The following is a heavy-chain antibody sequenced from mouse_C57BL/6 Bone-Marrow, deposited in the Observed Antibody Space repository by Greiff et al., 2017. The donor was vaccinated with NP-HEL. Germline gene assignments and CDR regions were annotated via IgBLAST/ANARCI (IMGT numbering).Heavy chain of an antibody. Sequence: QVQLQQPGTELVKPGASVKLSCKASGYTFTSYWMHWVKQRPGQGLEWIGNINPSNGGTNYNEKFKSKATLTVDKSSSTAYMQLSSLTSEDSAFYYCASQATAQATYYYAMDYWGQGTSVTVSS. CDR2: INPSNGGT. CDR3: ASQATAQATYYYAMDY. J-gene: IGHJ4*01. CDR1: GYTFTSYW. D-gene: IGHD3-2*02. V-gene: IGHV1-53*01.